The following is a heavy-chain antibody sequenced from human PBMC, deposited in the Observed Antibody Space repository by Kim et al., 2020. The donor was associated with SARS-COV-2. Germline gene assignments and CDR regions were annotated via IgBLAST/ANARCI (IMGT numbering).Heavy chain of an antibody. CDR2: INPNGGET. CDR3: ARDSDPDY. V-gene: IGHV1-2*02. J-gene: IGHJ4*02. Sequence: ASVKVSCKASGYNFNDYYIHWVRQAPGQGLEWMGWINPNGGETNYAETFHERVSMTRDTSINTAYVELYSLAFDDTAVYYCARDSDPDYWGQGTLVTVSS. CDR1: GYNFNDYY.